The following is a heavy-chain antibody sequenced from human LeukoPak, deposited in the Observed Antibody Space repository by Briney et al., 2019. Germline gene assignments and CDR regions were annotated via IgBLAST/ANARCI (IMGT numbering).Heavy chain of an antibody. CDR3: ARVRRGYYYYGMDV. CDR2: IGTAGDT. J-gene: IGHJ6*02. Sequence: PGGSLRLSCAASGFTFSSYDMLCVPHATGKALEWGSAIGTAGDTYYPGSVKGRFTISRENAKNSLYLQMNSLRAGDTAVYYCARVRRGYYYYGMDVWGQGPTVTVSS. V-gene: IGHV3-13*01. CDR1: GFTFSSYD.